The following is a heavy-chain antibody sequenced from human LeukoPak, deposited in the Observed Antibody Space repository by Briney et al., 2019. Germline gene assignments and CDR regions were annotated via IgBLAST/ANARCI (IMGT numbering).Heavy chain of an antibody. CDR2: IESKTDGGTT. V-gene: IGHV3-15*04. CDR1: GFTFSNAW. CDR3: TTDEVY. J-gene: IGHJ4*02. Sequence: GGSLRLSCAASGFTFSNAWMSWVRQAPGKGLEWVGRIESKTDGGTTDYAAPVKGRFTISRDDSKNTLYLQMNSLKTEDTAVYYCTTDEVYWGQGTLVTVSS.